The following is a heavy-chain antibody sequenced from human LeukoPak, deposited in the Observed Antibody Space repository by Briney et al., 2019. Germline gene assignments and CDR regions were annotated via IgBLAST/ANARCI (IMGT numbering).Heavy chain of an antibody. CDR3: ATRYSSGARGSFDY. Sequence: GASVKVPCKVSGYTLTELSMHWVRQAPGKGLEWMGGFDPEDGETIYAQKFQGRVTMTEDTSTDTAYMELSSLRSEDTAVYYCATRYSSGARGSFDYWGQGTLVTVSS. J-gene: IGHJ4*02. D-gene: IGHD6-19*01. CDR2: FDPEDGET. V-gene: IGHV1-24*01. CDR1: GYTLTELS.